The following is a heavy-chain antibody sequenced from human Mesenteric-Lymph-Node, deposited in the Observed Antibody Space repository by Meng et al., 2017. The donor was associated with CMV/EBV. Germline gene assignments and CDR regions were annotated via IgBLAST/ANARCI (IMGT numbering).Heavy chain of an antibody. J-gene: IGHJ3*01. V-gene: IGHV3-20*04. CDR1: GFTFDDYG. CDR2: INWNGGST. CDR3: ARDPPKFIVGANGDAFDV. Sequence: GESLKISCAASGFTFDDYGMSWVRQAPGKGLEWVSGINWNGGSTGYADSVKGRFTISRDNSKNTLYLQMNSLRAEDTAMYYCARDPPKFIVGANGDAFDVWGQGTMVTVSS. D-gene: IGHD1-26*01.